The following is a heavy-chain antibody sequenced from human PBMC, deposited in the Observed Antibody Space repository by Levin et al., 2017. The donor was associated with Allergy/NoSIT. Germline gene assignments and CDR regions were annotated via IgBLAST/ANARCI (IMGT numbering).Heavy chain of an antibody. CDR3: AGTYYYGSGPFNWFDP. V-gene: IGHV1-2*02. J-gene: IGHJ5*02. CDR2: INPNSGGT. CDR1: GYTFTGYY. D-gene: IGHD3-10*01. Sequence: ASVKVSCKASGYTFTGYYMHWVRQAPGQGLEWMGWINPNSGGTNYAQKFQGRVTMTRDTSISTAYMELSRLRSDDTAVYYCAGTYYYGSGPFNWFDPWGQGTLVTVSS.